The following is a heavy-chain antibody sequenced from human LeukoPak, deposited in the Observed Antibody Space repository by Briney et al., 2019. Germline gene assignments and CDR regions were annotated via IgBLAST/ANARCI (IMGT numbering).Heavy chain of an antibody. V-gene: IGHV4-34*01. CDR3: ARHLNGRITMVRGVIMGAFDI. CDR1: GGSFSGYY. CDR2: INHSGST. Sequence: SETLSLTCAVYGGSFSGYYWSWIRQPPGKGLEWIGEINHSGSTNYNPSLKSRVTIPVDTSKNQFSLKLSSVTAADTAVYYCARHLNGRITMVRGVIMGAFDIWGQGTMVTVSS. J-gene: IGHJ3*02. D-gene: IGHD3-10*01.